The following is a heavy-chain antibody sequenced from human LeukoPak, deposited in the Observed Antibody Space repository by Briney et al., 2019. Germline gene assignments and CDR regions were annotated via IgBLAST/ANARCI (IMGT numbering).Heavy chain of an antibody. V-gene: IGHV1-2*02. D-gene: IGHD3-22*01. CDR1: GYTFTGYY. J-gene: IGHJ2*01. CDR3: ARDVGDSSGSGAWYFDL. CDR2: INPNSGGT. Sequence: GASVKVSCKASGYTFTGYYMHWVRQAPGQGLEWMGWINPNSGGTNYAQKFQGRVTMTRDTSISTAYMELSRLRSDDTAVYYCARDVGDSSGSGAWYFDLWGRGTLVTVSP.